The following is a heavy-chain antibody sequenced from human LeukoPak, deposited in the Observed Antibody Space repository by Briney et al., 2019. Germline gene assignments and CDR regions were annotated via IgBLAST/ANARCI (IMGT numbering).Heavy chain of an antibody. Sequence: GASVKVSCKASGYTFTGYYMHWVRQAPGQGLEWMGWINPNSGGTNYAQKFQGRVTMTRDTSISTAYMELSRLRSDDTAVYYCARYKFTCSSTSCYSAIDYWGQGTLVTVSS. J-gene: IGHJ4*02. D-gene: IGHD2-2*01. CDR1: GYTFTGYY. CDR2: INPNSGGT. V-gene: IGHV1-2*02. CDR3: ARYKFTCSSTSCYSAIDY.